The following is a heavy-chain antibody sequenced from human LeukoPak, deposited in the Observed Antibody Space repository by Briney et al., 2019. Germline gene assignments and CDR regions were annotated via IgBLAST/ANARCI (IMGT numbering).Heavy chain of an antibody. Sequence: PSETLSLTCTVSGGSISSYYWSRIRQPAGKGLEWIGRIYTSGSTNYNPSLKSRVTMSVDTSKNQFSLKLSSVTAADTAVYYCARQNYSSSWYSFFPWGQGTLVTVSS. V-gene: IGHV4-4*07. CDR1: GGSISSYY. CDR2: IYTSGST. CDR3: ARQNYSSSWYSFFP. D-gene: IGHD6-13*01. J-gene: IGHJ5*02.